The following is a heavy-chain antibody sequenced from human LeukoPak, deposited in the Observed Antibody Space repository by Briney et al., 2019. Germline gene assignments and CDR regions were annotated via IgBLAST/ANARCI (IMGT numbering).Heavy chain of an antibody. J-gene: IGHJ6*03. Sequence: GGSPRLSCAASGFIYSNFAMNWVRQAPGKGLEWVSVISGSGGSSFYADSVKGRFIISRDNSKNTLYLQMNSLRVEDTAQYYCAKDLSYGDTSYFYYYMDVWGKGTRVAVSS. CDR1: GFIYSNFA. V-gene: IGHV3-23*01. D-gene: IGHD4-17*01. CDR3: AKDLSYGDTSYFYYYMDV. CDR2: ISGSGGSS.